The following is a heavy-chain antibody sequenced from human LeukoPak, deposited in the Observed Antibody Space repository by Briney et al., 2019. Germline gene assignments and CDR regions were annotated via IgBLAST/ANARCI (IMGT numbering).Heavy chain of an antibody. CDR1: GGPISSSHW. Sequence: SETLSLTCAVSGGPISSSHWWSWIRQPPGKGLEWIGEIHYSGSINYTPSLKSRVTILIDTSKNQFSLKLSSVTAADTAVYYCARYSSSPYYFDYWGQGTLVTVSS. J-gene: IGHJ4*02. CDR2: IHYSGSI. D-gene: IGHD6-13*01. V-gene: IGHV4-4*02. CDR3: ARYSSSPYYFDY.